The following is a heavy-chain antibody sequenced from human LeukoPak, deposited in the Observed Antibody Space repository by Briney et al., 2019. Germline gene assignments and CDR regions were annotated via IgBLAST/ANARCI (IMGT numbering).Heavy chain of an antibody. CDR2: IRSKRDGGTT. J-gene: IGHJ3*01. Sequence: GGSLGLSCLASGFTFSNTWMNWVRQAPGKGLEWVARIRSKRDGGTTDYAAPVKGRFTISRDDSKNTMYLQMNSLKAEDTAVYYCARDWYYAFDFWGQGTTVTVSS. CDR1: GFTFSNTW. CDR3: ARDWYYAFDF. V-gene: IGHV3-15*07. D-gene: IGHD2-21*02.